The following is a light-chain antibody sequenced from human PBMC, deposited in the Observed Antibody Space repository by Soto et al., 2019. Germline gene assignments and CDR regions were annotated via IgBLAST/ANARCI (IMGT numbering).Light chain of an antibody. CDR1: QSVSNNY. V-gene: IGKV3-20*01. CDR2: GAS. CDR3: QQYGSSGT. J-gene: IGKJ1*01. Sequence: EIVLTQSPGTLSLSPGERATLSCRASQSVSNNYLAWYQQKPGQAPRLLIYGASNRATGIPDRISGSGSGTDFTITISRLEPEDFAVDYCQQYGSSGTFGQGTKVDIK.